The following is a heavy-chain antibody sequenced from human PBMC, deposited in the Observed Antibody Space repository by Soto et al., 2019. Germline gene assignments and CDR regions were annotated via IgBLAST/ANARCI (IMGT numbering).Heavy chain of an antibody. CDR2: IYYSGGT. CDR3: ARAMLTVSPPYVDF. J-gene: IGHJ4*02. CDR1: GGFISTGDYC. D-gene: IGHD3-10*02. V-gene: IGHV4-30-4*01. Sequence: QVRLQESGPGLVKPSQTLSLTCTVSGGFISTGDYCWSWIRQPPGKGLEWIGFIYYSGGTYYNPSIKSRVTISIDTPKKQFSLKLSSLTAADTAVYYCARAMLTVSPPYVDFWGLGTLVTVSS.